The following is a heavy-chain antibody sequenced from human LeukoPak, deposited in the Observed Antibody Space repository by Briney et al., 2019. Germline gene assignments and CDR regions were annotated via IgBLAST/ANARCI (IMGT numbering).Heavy chain of an antibody. Sequence: SSETLSLTCTVSGGSISSSSYYWGWIRQPPGKGLEWIGTIYYSGSTYYNPSLKSRVTISVDTSKNQFSLKLSSVTAADTAVYYRARVVPMYSSDWYDDYWGQGTLVTVSS. J-gene: IGHJ4*02. CDR1: GGSISSSSYY. CDR3: ARVVPMYSSDWYDDY. CDR2: IYYSGST. V-gene: IGHV4-39*01. D-gene: IGHD6-19*01.